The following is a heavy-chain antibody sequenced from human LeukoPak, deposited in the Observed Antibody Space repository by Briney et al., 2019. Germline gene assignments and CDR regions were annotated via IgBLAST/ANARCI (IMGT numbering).Heavy chain of an antibody. D-gene: IGHD6-13*01. CDR3: AHISSSYYYFDS. J-gene: IGHJ4*02. Sequence: GGSLRLSCAASGFTFSSFWMHWVRQVPGKGLVWLARINSDGRNTNYADSVKGRFTISRDNAKNTLYLQTNSLRAEDTAVYYCAHISSSYYYFDSWGQGTLVTVSS. V-gene: IGHV3-74*01. CDR2: INSDGRNT. CDR1: GFTFSSFW.